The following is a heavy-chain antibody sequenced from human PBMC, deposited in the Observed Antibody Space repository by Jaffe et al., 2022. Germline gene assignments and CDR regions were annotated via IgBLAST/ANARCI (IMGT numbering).Heavy chain of an antibody. J-gene: IGHJ4*02. Sequence: EVQLVESGGGLVQPGGSLRLSCAASGFTFSSYEMNWVRQAPGKGLEWVSYISSSGSTIYYADSVKGRFTISRDNAKNSLYLQMNSLRAEDTAVYYCARDQRNTMVRGVTQFDYWGQGTLVTVSS. CDR2: ISSSGSTI. V-gene: IGHV3-48*03. D-gene: IGHD3-10*01. CDR1: GFTFSSYE. CDR3: ARDQRNTMVRGVTQFDY.